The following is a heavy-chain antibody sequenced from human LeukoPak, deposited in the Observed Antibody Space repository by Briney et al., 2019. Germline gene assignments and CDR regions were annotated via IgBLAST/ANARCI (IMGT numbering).Heavy chain of an antibody. CDR3: ASEDMDTATLLL. J-gene: IGHJ4*02. CDR2: IFYNGNT. Sequence: SETLSLTCTVSGGSISIGGYYWSWIRQHPGKGLEWIGYIFYNGNTHYNPSLKSRLTISGDTSENQFSLKLSSVTAADTAVYYCASEDMDTATLLLWGQGTLVTVSS. CDR1: GGSISIGGYY. V-gene: IGHV4-31*03. D-gene: IGHD5-18*01.